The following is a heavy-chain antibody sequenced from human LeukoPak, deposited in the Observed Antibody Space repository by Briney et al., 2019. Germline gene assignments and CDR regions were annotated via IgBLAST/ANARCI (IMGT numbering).Heavy chain of an antibody. Sequence: GGSLRLSCAASGFTFSNHGMNWVRQAPGKGLEWLSGISPRGGGTYYADSVKGRFTISRDNAKNSLYLQMNSLRAEDMALYYCAKGAARLHYYYMDVWGKGTTVTVSS. D-gene: IGHD6-6*01. V-gene: IGHV3-23*01. CDR2: ISPRGGGT. J-gene: IGHJ6*03. CDR3: AKGAARLHYYYMDV. CDR1: GFTFSNHG.